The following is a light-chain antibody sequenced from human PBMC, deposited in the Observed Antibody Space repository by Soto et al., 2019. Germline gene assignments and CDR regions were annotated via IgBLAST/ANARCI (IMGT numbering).Light chain of an antibody. Sequence: QLVLTQSSSASASLGSSVKLTCTLSSGHSSYIIAWHQQQPGKAPRYLMNLEGSGSFNKGSGVPDRFSGSSSGAVRYLTISNLQFEDEADYYCETWDINTHVVFGGGTKLTVL. CDR1: SGHSSYI. J-gene: IGLJ2*01. CDR2: LEGSGSF. CDR3: ETWDINTHVV. V-gene: IGLV4-60*02.